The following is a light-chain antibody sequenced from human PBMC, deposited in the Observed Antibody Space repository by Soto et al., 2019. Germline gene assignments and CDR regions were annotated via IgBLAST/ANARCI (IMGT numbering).Light chain of an antibody. CDR2: DAS. CDR3: QQYGNSPIT. Sequence: IVMTQSPATLSVSPGERATLSCRASQNIYSNVAWYQQKPGQAPRLLIYDASIRATGIPDRFSGSGSGTDFTLTISRLEPEDFAVYYCQQYGNSPITFGQGTRLDMK. V-gene: IGKV3-20*01. J-gene: IGKJ5*01. CDR1: QNIYSN.